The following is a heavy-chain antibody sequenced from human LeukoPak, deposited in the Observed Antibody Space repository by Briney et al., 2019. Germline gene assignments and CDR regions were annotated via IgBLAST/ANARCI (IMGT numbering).Heavy chain of an antibody. J-gene: IGHJ4*02. CDR2: IIPILGIE. CDR3: ASTFGYCSSTSCSAFDY. V-gene: IGHV1-69*02. CDR1: GGTFSSYT. D-gene: IGHD2-2*01. Sequence: SVKVSCKASGGTFSSYTISWVRQAPGQGLEWMGRIIPILGIENYAQKFQGRVTITADKSTSTAYMELSSLRSEDTAVYYCASTFGYCSSTSCSAFDYWGQGTLVTVSS.